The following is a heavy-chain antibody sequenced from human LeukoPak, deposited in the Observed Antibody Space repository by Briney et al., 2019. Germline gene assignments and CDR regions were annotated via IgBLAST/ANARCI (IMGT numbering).Heavy chain of an antibody. Sequence: GGSLRLSCAASGFTFSSYSMNWVRQAPGKGLEWVSSISSSSSYIYYADSVKGRFTISRDNAKSSLYLQMNSLRAEDTAVYYCARLNWNYLAFDYWGQGTLVTVSS. CDR3: ARLNWNYLAFDY. D-gene: IGHD1-7*01. CDR1: GFTFSSYS. V-gene: IGHV3-21*01. J-gene: IGHJ4*02. CDR2: ISSSSSYI.